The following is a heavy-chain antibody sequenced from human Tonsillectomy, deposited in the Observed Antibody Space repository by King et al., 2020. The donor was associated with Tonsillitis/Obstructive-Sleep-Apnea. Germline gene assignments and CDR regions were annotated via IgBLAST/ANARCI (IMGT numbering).Heavy chain of an antibody. Sequence: TLKESGPTLVKPTQTLTLTCTFSGFSLSTSGVGVGWIRQPPGKALEWLALIYWDDDKRYSPSLKSRLTITKDTSKNQVVLTMTNMYPVDTATYYSARVTAIPPTVTFDYGGPGTLVTVS. CDR2: IYWDDDK. J-gene: IGHJ4*02. CDR1: GFSLSTSGVG. D-gene: IGHD4-17*01. CDR3: ARVTAIPPTVTFDY. V-gene: IGHV2-5*02.